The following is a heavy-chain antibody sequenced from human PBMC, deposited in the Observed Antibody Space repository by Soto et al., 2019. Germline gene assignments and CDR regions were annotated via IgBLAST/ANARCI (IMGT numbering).Heavy chain of an antibody. J-gene: IGHJ6*03. CDR1: GGSFSGYY. V-gene: IGHV4-34*01. CDR3: ARRYYYYMDV. CDR2: INHSGST. Sequence: SETLSLTCVVYGGSFSGYYWSWFRQLPGEGLEWVGEINHSGSTNYNPSLKSRVSISVDTSKNQFSLRLSSVTAADTAVFYCARRYYYYMDVWGKGTTVTVSS.